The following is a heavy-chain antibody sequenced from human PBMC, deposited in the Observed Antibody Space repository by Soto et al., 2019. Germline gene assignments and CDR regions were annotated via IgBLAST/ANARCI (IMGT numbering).Heavy chain of an antibody. CDR3: TLGVVPSGINYYYGMDV. Sequence: EVQLLESGGGLVQPGGSLRLSCAASGLTFSSYAMSWVRQAPGKGLEWVSAISGSGGNTYYADSVKGRFTISRDNSKDTLYVQMNSLRAEDTAVYYCTLGVVPSGINYYYGMDVWGQGTTVTVSS. D-gene: IGHD2-2*02. CDR1: GLTFSSYA. CDR2: ISGSGGNT. V-gene: IGHV3-23*01. J-gene: IGHJ6*02.